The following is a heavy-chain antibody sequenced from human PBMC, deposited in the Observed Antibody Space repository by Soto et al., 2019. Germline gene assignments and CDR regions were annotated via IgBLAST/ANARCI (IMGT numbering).Heavy chain of an antibody. J-gene: IGHJ5*02. CDR2: MNPGSGDT. Sequence: ASVKVSCKASGYSFTNNDVTWVRQATGQGLEWMGWMNPGSGDTGYAQKFQGRVTMTRDISIATAYMELSSLRSDDTAIYYCSRMATFGSLNWFDPWGQGTLVTVSS. CDR1: GYSFTNND. D-gene: IGHD3-16*01. CDR3: SRMATFGSLNWFDP. V-gene: IGHV1-8*01.